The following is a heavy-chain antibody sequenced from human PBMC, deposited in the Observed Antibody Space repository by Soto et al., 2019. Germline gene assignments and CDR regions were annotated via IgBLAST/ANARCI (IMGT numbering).Heavy chain of an antibody. CDR3: EGYRYATNYDFDI. CDR2: IYYSGST. V-gene: IGHV4-31*03. CDR1: VCSIISFFYY. D-gene: IGHD5-18*01. J-gene: IGHJ3*02. Sequence: SDTLSLTCTFSVCSIISFFYYLSFIRQHPGKGLDWIGYIYYSGSTYYNPSLKSRVTISVDTSKNQFSLKLSSVTDEEKAVYYCEGYRYATNYDFDIWGQGKMAHVSS.